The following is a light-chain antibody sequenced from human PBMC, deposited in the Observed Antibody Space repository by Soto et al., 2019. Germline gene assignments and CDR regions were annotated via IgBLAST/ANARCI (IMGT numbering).Light chain of an antibody. CDR1: QDISNY. J-gene: IGKJ2*03. CDR3: QRYDKLPTG. V-gene: IGKV1-33*01. CDR2: DAS. Sequence: DIQMTQSPSSLSASVGDRVTITCQASQDISNYLNWYQQKPGKAPKLLIYDASNLETGVPSRFSGSGSGTDFTFTISSLQPEDIATYYCQRYDKLPTGFGQGTKLEIK.